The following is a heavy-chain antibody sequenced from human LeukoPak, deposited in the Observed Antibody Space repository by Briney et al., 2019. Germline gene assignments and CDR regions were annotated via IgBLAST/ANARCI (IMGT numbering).Heavy chain of an antibody. V-gene: IGHV1-2*02. CDR2: INPSSGGT. CDR1: GYIFSGYY. J-gene: IGHJ4*02. CDR3: ARGARMYYYDSSGYNDY. D-gene: IGHD3-22*01. Sequence: ASVKVPCKTSGYIFSGYYMHWVRQAPGQGLEWMGCINPSSGGTNYTQKFQGRVTMTRDTSISTAYMELSRLRSDDTAVYYCARGARMYYYDSSGYNDYWGQGTLVTVSS.